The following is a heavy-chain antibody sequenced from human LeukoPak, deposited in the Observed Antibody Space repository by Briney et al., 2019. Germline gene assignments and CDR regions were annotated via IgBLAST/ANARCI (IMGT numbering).Heavy chain of an antibody. Sequence: GGSLRLSCAASGFTFSSYGMHWVRQAPGKGLEWVAVISYDGSNKYFADSVKGRFTISRDNSKNTLYLQMNSLRAEDTAVYYCAGQYSSSYYFDYWGQGTLVTVSS. J-gene: IGHJ4*02. CDR3: AGQYSSSYYFDY. CDR1: GFTFSSYG. V-gene: IGHV3-30*03. D-gene: IGHD6-13*01. CDR2: ISYDGSNK.